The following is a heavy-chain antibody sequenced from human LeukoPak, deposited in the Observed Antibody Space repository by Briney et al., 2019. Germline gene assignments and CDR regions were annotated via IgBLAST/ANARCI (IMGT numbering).Heavy chain of an antibody. CDR2: ISSSSSYI. CDR1: GFTFSSYS. CDR3: ARAVTMVREHDY. J-gene: IGHJ4*02. D-gene: IGHD3-10*01. V-gene: IGHV3-21*01. Sequence: GGSLRLSCAASGFTFSSYSMNWVRQAPGKGLEWVSSISSSSSYIYYADSVKGRFTISRDNAKNSLYLQMNSLRAEDTAVYCCARAVTMVREHDYWGQGTLVTVSS.